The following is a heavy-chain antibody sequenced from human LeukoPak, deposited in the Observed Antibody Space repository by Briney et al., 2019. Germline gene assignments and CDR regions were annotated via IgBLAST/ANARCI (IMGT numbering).Heavy chain of an antibody. Sequence: GGSLRLSCAASGFTFSNYGMHWVRQAPGKGLEWVGVIWSDGSNKYYADSVKGRFTISRDNSKNTLYLQMNSLRVEDTAMYYCARFDCSSITCYSKYFDYWGQGTLVTVSS. V-gene: IGHV3-33*01. CDR1: GFTFSNYG. CDR2: IWSDGSNK. D-gene: IGHD2-2*01. J-gene: IGHJ4*02. CDR3: ARFDCSSITCYSKYFDY.